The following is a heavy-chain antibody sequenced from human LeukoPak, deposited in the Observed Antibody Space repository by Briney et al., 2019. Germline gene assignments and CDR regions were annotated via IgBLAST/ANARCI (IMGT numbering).Heavy chain of an antibody. CDR1: GFTVSSNY. CDR3: AREGFSVWGSPYFDY. V-gene: IGHV3-53*01. Sequence: GGSLRLSCAASGFTVSSNYMSWVRKAQGKGLEWVSVIYSGGSTYYADSVKGRFTISRDNSKNTLYLQMNSLRAEDTAVYYCAREGFSVWGSPYFDYWGQGTLVTVSS. D-gene: IGHD7-27*01. CDR2: IYSGGST. J-gene: IGHJ4*02.